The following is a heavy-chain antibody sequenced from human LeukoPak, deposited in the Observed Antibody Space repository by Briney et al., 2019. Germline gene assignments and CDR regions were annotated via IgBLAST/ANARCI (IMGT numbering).Heavy chain of an antibody. J-gene: IGHJ4*02. Sequence: SVKVSCKASGGTFSSYAISWVRRAPGQGLEWMGGIIPIFGTANSAQKFQGRVTFPKDESTTTAYLELSILRSEDTAVYYCARGEGRREGYNPLPYWGQGTLVTVSS. CDR3: ARGEGRREGYNPLPY. D-gene: IGHD5-24*01. CDR2: IIPIFGTA. CDR1: GGTFSSYA. V-gene: IGHV1-69*05.